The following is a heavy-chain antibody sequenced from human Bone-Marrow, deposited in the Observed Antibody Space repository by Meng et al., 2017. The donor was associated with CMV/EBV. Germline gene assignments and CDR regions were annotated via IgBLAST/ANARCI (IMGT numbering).Heavy chain of an antibody. CDR1: GFTFSSYW. D-gene: IGHD3-3*01. Sequence: GGSLRLSCAASGFTFSSYWMSWVRQAPGKGLEWVANIKQDGSEKYYVDSVKGRFTISRDNAKNSLYLQMNSLRAEDTAVYYCARDGPKITIFGVVTYGMDVWGQGPTVTVSS. V-gene: IGHV3-7*01. CDR2: IKQDGSEK. CDR3: ARDGPKITIFGVVTYGMDV. J-gene: IGHJ6*02.